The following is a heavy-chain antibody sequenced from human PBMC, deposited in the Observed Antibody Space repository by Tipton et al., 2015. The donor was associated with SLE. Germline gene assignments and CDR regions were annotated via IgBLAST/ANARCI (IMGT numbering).Heavy chain of an antibody. CDR2: ISYSGST. Sequence: LRLSCTVSGGSISIYYWSWIRQPPGKGLEWIGFISYSGSTNYNPTLESRVTISVDTSKNQFSLRLNSVTAADTAVYYCARGDCTTAVCPFDNWGQGTLVTVSS. J-gene: IGHJ4*02. D-gene: IGHD2-8*01. CDR3: ARGDCTTAVCPFDN. V-gene: IGHV4-59*12. CDR1: GGSISIYY.